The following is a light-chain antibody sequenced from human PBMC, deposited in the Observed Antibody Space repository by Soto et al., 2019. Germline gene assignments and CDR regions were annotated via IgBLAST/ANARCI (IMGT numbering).Light chain of an antibody. J-gene: IGLJ1*01. CDR1: SSNVATNH. CDR3: ATWDSVLSAGV. Sequence: QSVLTQPPSISATPGQKVTISCSGSSSNVATNHVSWYQQLQGAAPKLLIYDSSARPSGIPDRFSGSKSGTSATLDITGLQTADEADYYCATWDSVLSAGVFGAGTKVTVL. V-gene: IGLV1-51*01. CDR2: DSS.